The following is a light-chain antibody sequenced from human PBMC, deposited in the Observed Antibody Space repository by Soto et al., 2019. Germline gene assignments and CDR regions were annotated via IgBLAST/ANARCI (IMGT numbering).Light chain of an antibody. CDR3: PQYINWTRT. V-gene: IGKV3-15*01. Sequence: EIVLTQSPGTLSLSPGERSPLSCRASQSVSSSYLAWYQQKAGQAPRLXIYGASIRETDIPARFIGSGSGTECTLTISSLQSEDFEVYYCPQYINWTRTFGQGTKVDIK. CDR1: QSVSSSY. CDR2: GAS. J-gene: IGKJ1*01.